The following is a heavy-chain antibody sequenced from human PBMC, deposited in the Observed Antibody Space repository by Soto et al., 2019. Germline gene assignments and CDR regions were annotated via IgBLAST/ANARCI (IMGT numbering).Heavy chain of an antibody. CDR1: GDSISTSNYY. J-gene: IGHJ4*02. CDR3: SRRRGSDYRFYS. V-gene: IGHV4-39*02. D-gene: IGHD4-17*01. CDR2: RFYSGGT. Sequence: SETLSLTCSVSGDSISTSNYYWGWIRQPQGKGLEWIGHRFYSGGTYYNPSLKSRVSISVDTSKNAFSLKLTSITAADTAIYFCSRRRGSDYRFYSWGKGILVTVSS.